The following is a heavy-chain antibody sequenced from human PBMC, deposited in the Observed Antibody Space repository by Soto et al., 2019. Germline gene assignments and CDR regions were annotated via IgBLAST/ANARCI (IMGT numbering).Heavy chain of an antibody. CDR3: ARGPAPVLRFLEWLSIPYFDY. D-gene: IGHD3-3*01. CDR2: IYPGDSDT. J-gene: IGHJ4*02. CDR1: GYSFTSYW. V-gene: IGHV5-51*03. Sequence: EVQLVQSGAEMKKPGESLKISCKGSGYSFTSYWIGWVRQMPGKGLEWMGIIYPGDSDTRYSPSFQGQVTVSADKSISTAYLQWSSLKASDTAIYYCARGPAPVLRFLEWLSIPYFDYWGQGTLVTVSS.